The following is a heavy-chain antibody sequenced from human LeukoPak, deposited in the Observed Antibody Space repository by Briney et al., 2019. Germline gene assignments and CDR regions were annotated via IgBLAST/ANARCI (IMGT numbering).Heavy chain of an antibody. Sequence: ASVKVSCKSSGGTFSSYAISWVRQTPGQGLEWMGGIIPIFGTANYAQKFQGRVTITADKSTSTAYMELSSLRSEDTAVYYCARYSSSWLGYMDVWGKGTTVTVSS. V-gene: IGHV1-69*06. D-gene: IGHD6-13*01. CDR3: ARYSSSWLGYMDV. J-gene: IGHJ6*03. CDR1: GGTFSSYA. CDR2: IIPIFGTA.